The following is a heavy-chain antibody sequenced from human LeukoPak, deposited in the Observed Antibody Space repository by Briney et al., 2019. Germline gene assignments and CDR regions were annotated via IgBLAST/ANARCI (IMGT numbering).Heavy chain of an antibody. CDR3: VRDRSMAAAGNPGDLYYYGDV. CDR2: IKQDGSEK. Sequence: PSETLSLTCAVYGGYFSGYFWSWVRQAPGKGLEWVANIKQDGSEKYYVDSVKGRFTISRDNAKNSLYLQMNSLRPEDTAVYYCVRDRSMAAAGNPGDLYYYGDVWGKGTTVTVSS. V-gene: IGHV3-7*01. D-gene: IGHD6-25*01. CDR1: GGYFSGYF. J-gene: IGHJ6*03.